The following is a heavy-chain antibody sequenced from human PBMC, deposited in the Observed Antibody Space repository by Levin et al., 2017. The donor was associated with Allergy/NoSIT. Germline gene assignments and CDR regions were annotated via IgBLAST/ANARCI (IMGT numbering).Heavy chain of an antibody. CDR1: GYSFTSYW. V-gene: IGHV5-51*01. CDR3: ARGRYIVVVTAIPGAFDI. D-gene: IGHD2-21*02. CDR2: IYPGDSDT. Sequence: GESLKISCKGSGYSFTSYWIGWVRQMPGKGLEWMGIIYPGDSDTRYSPSFQGQVTISADKSISTAYLQWRSLKASDTAMYYCARGRYIVVVTAIPGAFDIWGQGTMVTVSS. J-gene: IGHJ3*02.